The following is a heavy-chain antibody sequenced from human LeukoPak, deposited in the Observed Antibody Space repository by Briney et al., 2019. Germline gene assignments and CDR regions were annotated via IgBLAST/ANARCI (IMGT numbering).Heavy chain of an antibody. V-gene: IGHV3-48*03. Sequence: AGGSLRLSCAASGFTFSSYEMNWVRQAPGKGLEWVSYISSSGSTIYYADSVKGRFTISRDNAKNTLYLQMNSLRAEDTAVYYCAKLSNSVYDLLYFDYWGQGTLVTVSS. CDR3: AKLSNSVYDLLYFDY. J-gene: IGHJ4*02. CDR1: GFTFSSYE. CDR2: ISSSGSTI. D-gene: IGHD5/OR15-5a*01.